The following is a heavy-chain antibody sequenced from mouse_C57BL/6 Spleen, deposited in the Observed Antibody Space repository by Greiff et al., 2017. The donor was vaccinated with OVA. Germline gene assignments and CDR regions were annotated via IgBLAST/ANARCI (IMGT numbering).Heavy chain of an antibody. D-gene: IGHD2-4*01. J-gene: IGHJ3*01. CDR1: GFTFSDYG. CDR3: ARDDYDGVFAY. V-gene: IGHV5-17*01. CDR2: ISSGSSTI. Sequence: EVQLVESGGGLVKPGGSLKLSCAASGFTFSDYGMHWVRQAPEKGLEWVAYISSGSSTIYYADTVKGRFTISRDNAKNTLFLQMTSLRSEDTAMYYCARDDYDGVFAYWGQGTLVTVSA.